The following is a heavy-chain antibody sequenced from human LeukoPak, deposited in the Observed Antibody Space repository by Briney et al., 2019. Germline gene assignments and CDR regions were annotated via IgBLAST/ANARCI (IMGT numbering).Heavy chain of an antibody. V-gene: IGHV3-23*01. CDR3: ADPGYGSGSYSGLSGY. D-gene: IGHD3-10*01. J-gene: IGHJ4*02. CDR2: ISGSGGST. CDR1: GFTFSSYA. Sequence: PGGSLRLSCAASGFTFSSYAMSWVRQAPGKGLEWVSAISGSGGSTYYADSVKGRFTISRDNSKNTLYLQMNSLRAEDTAVYYCADPGYGSGSYSGLSGYWGQGTLVTVSS.